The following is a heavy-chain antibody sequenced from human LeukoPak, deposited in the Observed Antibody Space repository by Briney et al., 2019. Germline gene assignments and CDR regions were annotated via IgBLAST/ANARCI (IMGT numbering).Heavy chain of an antibody. J-gene: IGHJ4*02. CDR3: ATTIGARLMYFDY. Sequence: NLQGRVTMTTDTSTSTAYMEVRSLRSDDTAVYYCATTIGARLMYFDYWGQGTLVTVSS. V-gene: IGHV1-18*01. D-gene: IGHD6-6*01.